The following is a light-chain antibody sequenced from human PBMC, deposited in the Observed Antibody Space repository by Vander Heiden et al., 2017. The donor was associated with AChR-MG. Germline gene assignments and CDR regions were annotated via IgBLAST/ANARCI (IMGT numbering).Light chain of an antibody. CDR3: QHYGYSAGT. CDR2: GAS. J-gene: IGKJ1*01. V-gene: IGKV3-20*01. CDR1: QSISSNY. Sequence: IVLTPSPGTLSLSPGERATLSCRASQSISSNYLAWYQQRPGQAPRALIYGASTRATGIPDRFSGSGSGTDFTLTIGRLEPEDFAVYYCQHYGYSAGTFGQGTRVDIK.